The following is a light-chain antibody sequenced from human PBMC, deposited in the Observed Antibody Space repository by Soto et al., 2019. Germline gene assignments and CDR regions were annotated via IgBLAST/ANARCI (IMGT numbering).Light chain of an antibody. J-gene: IGLJ2*01. CDR3: CSYAGSSTFVV. CDR2: EGS. Sequence: QSALTQPASVSGSPGQSITISCTGTSSDVGSYNLVSWYQQHPGKAPELMIYEGSKRPSGISNRFSGSQSGNTASLTISGLQDEDEADYYCCSYAGSSTFVVFGGGTKLTVL. V-gene: IGLV2-23*03. CDR1: SSDVGSYNL.